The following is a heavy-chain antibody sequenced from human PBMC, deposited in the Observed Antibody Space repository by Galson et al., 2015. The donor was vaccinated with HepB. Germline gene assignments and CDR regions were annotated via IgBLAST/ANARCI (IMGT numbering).Heavy chain of an antibody. CDR3: ARARYSTSPPDY. J-gene: IGHJ4*02. V-gene: IGHV1-18*01. CDR1: GYTFSNYG. CDR2: IRTYSDNT. Sequence: SVKVSCKASGYTFSNYGISWVRQAPGQGLEWMGWIRTYSDNTNYAQNLQGRVTMTTDTSTNTAYMELRSLRSDDTAVYHCARARYSTSPPDYWGQGTLVTVSS. D-gene: IGHD5-12*01.